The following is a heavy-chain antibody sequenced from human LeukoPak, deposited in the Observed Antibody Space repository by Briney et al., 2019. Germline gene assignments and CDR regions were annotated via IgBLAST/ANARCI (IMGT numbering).Heavy chain of an antibody. V-gene: IGHV4-39*01. CDR2: IYYSGST. D-gene: IGHD4-17*01. CDR3: VRLSYGDYLRMAYFDY. J-gene: IGHJ4*02. Sequence: SETLSLTCSVSGDSISYFYWSWIRQPPGKGLEWIGNIYYSGSTYYSPSLKSRVTISVDTSKNQFSLKLSSVTAADTAVYYCVRLSYGDYLRMAYFDYWGQGTLVTVSS. CDR1: GDSISYFY.